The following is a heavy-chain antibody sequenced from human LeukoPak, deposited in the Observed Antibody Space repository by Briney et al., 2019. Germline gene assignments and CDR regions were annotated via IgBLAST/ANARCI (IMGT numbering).Heavy chain of an antibody. D-gene: IGHD7-27*01. CDR2: IYYSGST. J-gene: IGHJ4*02. CDR3: ARFSPRAMGNYLDF. Sequence: SETLSLTCTVSGGSISSYYWSWLRQPPGKGLEWIGYIYYSGSTNYNPSLKSRVTISVDTSKNQFSLKLSSVTAADTAVYYCARFSPRAMGNYLDFWGQGTLVTVSS. V-gene: IGHV4-59*12. CDR1: GGSISSYY.